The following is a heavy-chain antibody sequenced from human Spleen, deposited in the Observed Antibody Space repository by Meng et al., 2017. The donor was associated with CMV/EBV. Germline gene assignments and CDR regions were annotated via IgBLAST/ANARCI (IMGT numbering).Heavy chain of an antibody. D-gene: IGHD3-9*01. CDR3: ARETRLRY. CDR2: IRGSGNTI. V-gene: IGHV3-11*01. CDR1: GFTFSDHY. J-gene: IGHJ4*02. Sequence: GGSLRLSCAASGFTFSDHYMSWIRQVPGKGLEWVSYIRGSGNTIYYADSVRGRFTISRDNDNNTLSLHMDGLRVEDTAIYYCARETRLRYWGRGTLVTVSS.